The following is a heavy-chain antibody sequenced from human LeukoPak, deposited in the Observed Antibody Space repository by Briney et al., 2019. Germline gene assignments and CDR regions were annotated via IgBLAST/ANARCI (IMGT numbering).Heavy chain of an antibody. CDR1: GGSISSSSYY. CDR3: ARPKVAGTGLDAFDI. Sequence: SETLSLTCTVSGGSISSSSYYWGWIRQPPGKGLEWIGSIYYSESTYYNPSLKSRVTISVDTSKNQFSLKLSSVTAADTAVYYCARPKVAGTGLDAFDIWGQGTMVTVSS. CDR2: IYYSEST. J-gene: IGHJ3*02. D-gene: IGHD6-19*01. V-gene: IGHV4-39*01.